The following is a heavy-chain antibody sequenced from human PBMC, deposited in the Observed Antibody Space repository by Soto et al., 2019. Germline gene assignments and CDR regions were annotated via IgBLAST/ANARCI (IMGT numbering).Heavy chain of an antibody. D-gene: IGHD3-10*01. V-gene: IGHV1-2*02. Sequence: ASVKVSCKASGYTFTGYYMHWMRQAPGQGLAWMGWINPNSGGTNYAQKFQARTTMTRDTSISTADMELSRLRSDDTAVYYCARGGNWVRGIIRYYYYGMEIWGQGTTVTVSS. CDR1: GYTFTGYY. J-gene: IGHJ6*02. CDR3: ARGGNWVRGIIRYYYYGMEI. CDR2: INPNSGGT.